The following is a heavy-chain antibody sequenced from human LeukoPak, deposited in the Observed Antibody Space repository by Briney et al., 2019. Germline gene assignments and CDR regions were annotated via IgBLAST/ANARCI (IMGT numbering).Heavy chain of an antibody. D-gene: IGHD2-15*01. CDR1: GFTFSSYW. CDR2: INSDGSST. J-gene: IGHJ4*02. V-gene: IGHV3-74*01. CDR3: ERCLGVSVVY. Sequence: GGSLRLSCAASGFTFSSYWMHWVRQAPGKGLVWVARINSDGSSTNYADSVKGRFTISRDNAKNTLYLQMNSLIAEDTAVYYCERCLGVSVVYWGQGTLVTVSS.